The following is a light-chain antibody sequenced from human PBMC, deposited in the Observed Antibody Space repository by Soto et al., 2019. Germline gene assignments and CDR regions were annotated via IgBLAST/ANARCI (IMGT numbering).Light chain of an antibody. CDR3: QQYHNWPPIT. Sequence: VMTQSPATLSVSPGERAALSCRASQSVSSNLAWYQQKPGQPPRLITYGPSTRATGIPARFSGSVSGTEFTLTISSLQSEDFAVYYCQQYHNWPPITFGQGTRLEIK. CDR1: QSVSSN. V-gene: IGKV3-15*01. CDR2: GPS. J-gene: IGKJ5*01.